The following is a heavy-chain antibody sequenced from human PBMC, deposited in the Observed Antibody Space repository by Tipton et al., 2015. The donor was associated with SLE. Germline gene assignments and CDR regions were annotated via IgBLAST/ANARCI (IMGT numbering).Heavy chain of an antibody. J-gene: IGHJ2*01. D-gene: IGHD5-24*01. Sequence: TLSLTCTVSGGSISNHFWSWIRQPPGKGLEWIGYIYNSGSTSYNPSLKSRVTMLADTSKDQFSLKLTSVTAADTAVYYCARDKDGSGILGTWYFDLWGRGTLVTVSS. CDR2: IYNSGST. CDR3: ARDKDGSGILGTWYFDL. V-gene: IGHV4-59*11. CDR1: GGSISNHF.